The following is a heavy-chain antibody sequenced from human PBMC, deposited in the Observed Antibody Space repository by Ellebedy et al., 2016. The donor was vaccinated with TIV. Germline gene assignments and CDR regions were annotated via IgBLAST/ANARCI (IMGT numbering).Heavy chain of an antibody. J-gene: IGHJ4*02. CDR2: IWYDGSNK. CDR3: ARKDSSGWYGYLDY. D-gene: IGHD6-19*01. V-gene: IGHV3-33*01. Sequence: GESLKISCAASGFTFSSYGMHWVRQAPGKGLEWVAVIWYDGSNKYYADSVKGRFTISRDNSKDTLYLQMNSLRAEDTAVYYCARKDSSGWYGYLDYWGQGTLVTVSS. CDR1: GFTFSSYG.